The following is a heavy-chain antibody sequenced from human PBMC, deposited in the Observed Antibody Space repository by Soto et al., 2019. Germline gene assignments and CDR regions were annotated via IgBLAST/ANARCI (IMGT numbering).Heavy chain of an antibody. CDR1: GFIFSSYA. Sequence: GGSLRLSCAASGFIFSSYAMSWVRQAPGKGLEWVSAISGSGGSTYYADSGKGRFTISSDNSNNTLYLQMNSLRAEDTALYYCAKDRCSSSTCYGVGWYFDLWGRGTLVTVSS. CDR3: AKDRCSSSTCYGVGWYFDL. D-gene: IGHD2-2*01. CDR2: ISGSGGST. J-gene: IGHJ2*01. V-gene: IGHV3-23*01.